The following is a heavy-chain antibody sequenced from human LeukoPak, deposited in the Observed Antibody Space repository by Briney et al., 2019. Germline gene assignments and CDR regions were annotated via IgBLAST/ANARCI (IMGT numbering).Heavy chain of an antibody. Sequence: QSGGSLRLSCAASGFTFSDYALGWVRQAPGRGLEWVATLSGSGAGTYYSDSVQDRFTISRDNSKRTLFLQMNSLRAEDTAFYYCAKAELGVDTFFDYWGQGTLVTVSS. D-gene: IGHD3-3*01. CDR1: GFTFSDYA. V-gene: IGHV3-23*01. J-gene: IGHJ4*02. CDR3: AKAELGVDTFFDY. CDR2: LSGSGAGT.